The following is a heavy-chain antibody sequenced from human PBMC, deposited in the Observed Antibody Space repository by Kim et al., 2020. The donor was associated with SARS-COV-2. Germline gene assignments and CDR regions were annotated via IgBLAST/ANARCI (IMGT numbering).Heavy chain of an antibody. J-gene: IGHJ4*02. V-gene: IGHV4-39*01. Sequence: SGSTYYNPSLKSRITISVDTSKNQFSLKLSSVTAADTAVYYCAVSGTVDYWGQGTLVTVSS. D-gene: IGHD3-3*01. CDR2: SGST. CDR3: AVSGTVDY.